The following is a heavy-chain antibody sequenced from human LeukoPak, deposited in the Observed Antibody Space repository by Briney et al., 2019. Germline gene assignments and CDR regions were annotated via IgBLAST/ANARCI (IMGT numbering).Heavy chain of an antibody. D-gene: IGHD6-19*01. CDR2: MNPNSGNT. V-gene: IGHV1-8*01. J-gene: IGHJ5*02. CDR3: ARGILSSGWELNWFGP. Sequence: SVRVSCKASGYTFSSYDINWVRQAPGQGLEWMGWMNPNSGNTGYAKRFQGRVTMTRSTSINTAYMELSSLRSEDTAVYYCARGILSSGWELNWFGPWGQGTLVTVSS. CDR1: GYTFSSYD.